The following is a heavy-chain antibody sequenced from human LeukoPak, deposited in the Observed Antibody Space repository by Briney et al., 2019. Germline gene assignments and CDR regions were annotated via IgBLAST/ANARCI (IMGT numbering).Heavy chain of an antibody. J-gene: IGHJ4*02. CDR3: ARDDRDPY. CDR1: GFTFSSYA. CDR2: ISYDGSNK. Sequence: GSLRLSCAASGFTFSSYAMHWVRQAPGKGLEWVAVISYDGSNKYYADSVKGRFTISRDNSKNTLYLQMNSLRAEDTAVYYCARDDRDPYWGQGTLVTVSS. V-gene: IGHV3-30*04. D-gene: IGHD3-10*01.